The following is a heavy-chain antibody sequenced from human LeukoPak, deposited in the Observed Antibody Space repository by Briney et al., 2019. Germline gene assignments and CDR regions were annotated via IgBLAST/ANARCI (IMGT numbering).Heavy chain of an antibody. J-gene: IGHJ3*02. CDR3: ARGNYDSSGYRQADAFDI. CDR2: IYHSGST. CDR1: GGSISSGGYS. Sequence: SETLSLTCAVSGGSISSGGYSWSWIRQPPGKGLEWIGYIYHSGSTYYNPSPKSRVTISVDRSKNQFSLKLSSVTAADTAVYYCARGNYDSSGYRQADAFDIWGQGTMVTVSS. V-gene: IGHV4-30-2*01. D-gene: IGHD3-22*01.